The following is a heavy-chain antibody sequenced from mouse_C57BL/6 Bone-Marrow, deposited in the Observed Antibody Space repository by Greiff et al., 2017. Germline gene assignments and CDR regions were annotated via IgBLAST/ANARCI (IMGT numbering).Heavy chain of an antibody. CDR2: IYPGDGDT. CDR3: ARSSSGSLYFDY. J-gene: IGHJ2*01. D-gene: IGHD3-2*02. V-gene: IGHV1-80*01. Sequence: VQLQQSGAELVKPGASVKISCKASGYAFSSYWMNWVKQRPGKGLEWIGQIYPGDGDTNYNGKFKGKATLTADKSSSTAYMQLSSLTSEDSAVDFCARSSSGSLYFDYWGQGTTLTVSS. CDR1: GYAFSSYW.